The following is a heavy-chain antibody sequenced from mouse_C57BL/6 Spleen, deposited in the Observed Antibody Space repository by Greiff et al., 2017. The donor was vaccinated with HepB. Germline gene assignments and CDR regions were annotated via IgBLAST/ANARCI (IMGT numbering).Heavy chain of an antibody. CDR2: INPNNGGT. V-gene: IGHV1-22*01. D-gene: IGHD2-3*01. CDR3: ARGHDGYSAWFAY. J-gene: IGHJ3*01. CDR1: GYTFTDYN. Sequence: VHVKQSGPELVKPGASVKMSCKASGYTFTDYNMHWVKQSHGKSLEWIGYINPNNGGTSYNQKFKGKATLTVNKSSSTAYMELRSLTSEDSAVYYCARGHDGYSAWFAYWGQGTLVTVSA.